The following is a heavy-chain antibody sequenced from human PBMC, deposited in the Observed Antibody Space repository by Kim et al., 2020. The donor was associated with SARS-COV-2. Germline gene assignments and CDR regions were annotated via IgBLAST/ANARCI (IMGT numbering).Heavy chain of an antibody. CDR1: GFTFDDSA. D-gene: IGHD6-13*01. Sequence: GGSLRLSCAASGFTFDDSAMHWVRQAPGKGQELVSLTSGDGGSTYYADSVKGRFTISRDNSKNSLYLQMNSLRTEDTALYYCAKDIGYSSSWYATANYYYFGMDVWGQGTTVTVSS. V-gene: IGHV3-43*02. J-gene: IGHJ6*02. CDR2: TSGDGGST. CDR3: AKDIGYSSSWYATANYYYFGMDV.